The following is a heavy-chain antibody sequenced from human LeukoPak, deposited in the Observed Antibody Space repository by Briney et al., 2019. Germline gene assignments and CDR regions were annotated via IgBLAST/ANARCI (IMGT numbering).Heavy chain of an antibody. CDR1: GYTFTGYY. CDR3: ARDGAAVPDDY. D-gene: IGHD6-13*01. Sequence: GASVKVSCKASGYTFTGYYMHWVRQAPGQGLEWMGWINPNSGGTYYAQKFQGRVTMTRDTSISTAYMELSRLRSDDTAVYYCARDGAAVPDDYWGQGTLVTVSS. J-gene: IGHJ4*02. CDR2: INPNSGGT. V-gene: IGHV1-2*02.